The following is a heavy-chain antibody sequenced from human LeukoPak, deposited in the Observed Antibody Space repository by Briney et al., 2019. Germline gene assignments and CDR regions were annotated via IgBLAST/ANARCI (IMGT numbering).Heavy chain of an antibody. CDR3: AVGYCSSTSCLNHLPFDY. D-gene: IGHD2-2*01. CDR1: GFTFSSYW. CDR2: INSDGSST. Sequence: GSLRLSCAASGFTFSSYWMHWVRQAPGKGLVWFSRINSDGSSTSYADSVKGRFTISRDNAKNTLYLQMNSLRAEDTAVYYCAVGYCSSTSCLNHLPFDYWGQGTLVTVSS. J-gene: IGHJ4*02. V-gene: IGHV3-74*01.